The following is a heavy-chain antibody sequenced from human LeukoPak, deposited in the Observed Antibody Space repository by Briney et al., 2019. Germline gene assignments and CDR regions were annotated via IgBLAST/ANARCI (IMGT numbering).Heavy chain of an antibody. D-gene: IGHD4-17*01. CDR1: GFTFSTYW. Sequence: GGSLRLSCAASGFTFSTYWMNWFRQTPGKGLEWVAKIKADGGEKDHVASVKGRFTISRDNAKNSLYLQMNSLRVEDTAVYYCAGYYGDYPPFDYWGQGTLVTDSS. J-gene: IGHJ4*01. CDR3: AGYYGDYPPFDY. CDR2: IKADGGEK. V-gene: IGHV3-7*01.